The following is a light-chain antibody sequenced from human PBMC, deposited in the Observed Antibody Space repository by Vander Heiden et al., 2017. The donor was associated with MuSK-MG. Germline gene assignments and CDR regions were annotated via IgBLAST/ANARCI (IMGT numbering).Light chain of an antibody. CDR1: QSVSSY. CDR3: QQRNYGPPSLT. V-gene: IGKV3-11*01. CDR2: DAS. Sequence: EIVLTQSPVHLSLSPGESATLSCRASQSVSSYLAWYQQKPGQVPRLLIYDASNRATGIPPRFSGSASGTDFTLTISRLEPEDFAVYYCQQRNYGPPSLTFGGGTKVEIK. J-gene: IGKJ4*01.